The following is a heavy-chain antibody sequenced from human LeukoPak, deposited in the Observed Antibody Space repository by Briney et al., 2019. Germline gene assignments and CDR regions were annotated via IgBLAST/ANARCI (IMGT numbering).Heavy chain of an antibody. J-gene: IGHJ2*01. CDR3: ARVLKTKLAIVKNWYFDL. V-gene: IGHV4-34*01. CDR1: GGSFSGYS. Sequence: SETLSLTCAVYGGSFSGYSWSWIRQPPGKGLEWIGEINHSGGTNYTPSLKSRVTMSVDTSNNQFSLNLNSLTAADTAVYYCARVLKTKLAIVKNWYFDLWGRGTLVTVSS. CDR2: INHSGGT. D-gene: IGHD1-1*01.